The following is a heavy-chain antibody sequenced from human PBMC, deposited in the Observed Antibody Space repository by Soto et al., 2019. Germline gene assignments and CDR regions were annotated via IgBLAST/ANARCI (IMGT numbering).Heavy chain of an antibody. Sequence: PGESLKISCKTSGYNFDNYWIIWVRQMPGKGLEWMGRVDPSDSYVNYSPSFQGHIAISIDKSINTAYLQWSSLKASDTAIYYCARPQGGTDWLAPSGQGTLVTVSS. CDR3: ARPQGGTDWLAP. CDR1: GYNFDNYW. D-gene: IGHD3-16*01. V-gene: IGHV5-10-1*01. CDR2: VDPSDSYV. J-gene: IGHJ5*02.